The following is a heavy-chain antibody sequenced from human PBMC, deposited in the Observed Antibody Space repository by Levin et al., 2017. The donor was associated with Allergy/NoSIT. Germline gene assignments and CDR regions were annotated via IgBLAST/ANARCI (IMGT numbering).Heavy chain of an antibody. CDR1: GYTFTSYD. D-gene: IGHD3-3*01. CDR2: MNPNSGNT. CDR3: ARGWLTIFGVVIGFDL. J-gene: IGHJ2*01. V-gene: IGHV1-8*01. Sequence: ASVKVSCKASGYTFTSYDINWVRQATGQGLEWMGWMNPNSGNTGYAQKFQGRVTMTRNTSISTAYMELSSLRSEDTAVYYCARGWLTIFGVVIGFDLWGRGTLVTVSS.